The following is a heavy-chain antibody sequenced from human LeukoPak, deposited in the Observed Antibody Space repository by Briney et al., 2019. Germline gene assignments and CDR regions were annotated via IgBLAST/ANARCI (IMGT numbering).Heavy chain of an antibody. Sequence: GGSLRLSCATSGFTFSSYEMNWVRQAPGKGLEWVAVISYDGSNKYYADSVKGRFTISRDNSKNTLYLQMNSLRAEDTAVYYCAKDYRIAVAGPIDYWGQGTLVTVSS. CDR3: AKDYRIAVAGPIDY. D-gene: IGHD6-19*01. V-gene: IGHV3-30*18. CDR2: ISYDGSNK. CDR1: GFTFSSYE. J-gene: IGHJ4*02.